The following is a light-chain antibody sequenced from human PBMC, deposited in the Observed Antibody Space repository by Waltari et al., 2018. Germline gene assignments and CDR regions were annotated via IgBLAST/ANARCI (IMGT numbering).Light chain of an antibody. CDR1: YSTLGHTY. J-gene: IGLJ3*02. CDR2: ENK. CDR3: GTWDNSLNAWV. Sequence: QSVLTQPPSVSAAPGQKVTIPCSGSYSTLGHTYVYWYQQLPGTAPRLVMYENKKRPSGIPDRFSGSKSGTSATLGITGLQTGDEADYYCGTWDNSLNAWVFGGGTKLTVL. V-gene: IGLV1-51*02.